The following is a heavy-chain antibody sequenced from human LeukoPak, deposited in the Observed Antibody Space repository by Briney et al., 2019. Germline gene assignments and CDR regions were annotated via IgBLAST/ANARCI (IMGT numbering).Heavy chain of an antibody. J-gene: IGHJ4*01. V-gene: IGHV1-2*02. CDR3: ARGGVRTAASSLGY. CDR2: INPNSGGT. Sequence: VASVKVSCKASGYTFSDYYLHWVRQAPGQGLEWMGWINPNSGGTNFAQKFRGRVTMTRDTSITTVYMELTRLKSDDTAVYYCARGGVRTAASSLGYWGQGTLVTVSS. CDR1: GYTFSDYY. D-gene: IGHD6-13*01.